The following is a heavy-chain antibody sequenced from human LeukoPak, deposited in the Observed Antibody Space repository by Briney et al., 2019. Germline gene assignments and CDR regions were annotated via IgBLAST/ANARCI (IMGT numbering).Heavy chain of an antibody. V-gene: IGHV3-21*01. CDR2: ISSSSSYI. CDR3: ASRARYYVWGSSPFDY. J-gene: IGHJ4*02. Sequence: PGGSLRLSCAASGFTFSSYSMNWVRQAPGKGLEWVSSISSSSSYIYYADSVKGRFTISRDNAKNSLYLQMNSLRAEDTAVYYCASRARYYVWGSSPFDYWGQGTLVTVSS. CDR1: GFTFSSYS. D-gene: IGHD3-16*01.